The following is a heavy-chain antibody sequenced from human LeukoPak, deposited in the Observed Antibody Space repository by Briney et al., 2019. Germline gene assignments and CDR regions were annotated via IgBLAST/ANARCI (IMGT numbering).Heavy chain of an antibody. CDR2: IFYSGST. CDR1: GGSFSGYY. CDR3: AKVNQITMVRGVTSQFDY. J-gene: IGHJ4*02. D-gene: IGHD3-10*01. Sequence: PSETLSLTCAVYGGSFSGYYWSWIRQPPGKGLEWIGTIFYSGSTYYNPSLKSRITISVDTSKNQFSLKLSSVTAADTAVYYCAKVNQITMVRGVTSQFDYWGQGTLVTVSS. V-gene: IGHV4-34*12.